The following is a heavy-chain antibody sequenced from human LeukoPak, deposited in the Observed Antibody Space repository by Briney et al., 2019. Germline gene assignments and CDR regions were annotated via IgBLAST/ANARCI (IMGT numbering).Heavy chain of an antibody. CDR1: AGTFSSYA. CDR3: ARTNYYDSSGYQGAGTYYYGMDV. J-gene: IGHJ6*02. Sequence: ASVKVSCKTSAGTFSSYAITLVRQAPVQGLEWVGRIIPILGITTYEQKFQGRATITADKATSTAYMELSSLRSDDTAVYYCARTNYYDSSGYQGAGTYYYGMDVWGPGTTVTVSS. D-gene: IGHD3-22*01. CDR2: IIPILGIT. V-gene: IGHV1-69*04.